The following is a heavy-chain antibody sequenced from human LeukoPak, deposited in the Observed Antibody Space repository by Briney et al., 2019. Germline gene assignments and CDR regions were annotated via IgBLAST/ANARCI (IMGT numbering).Heavy chain of an antibody. CDR2: MYHRGSA. CDR3: ARGPPFLEWEKNWFDP. Sequence: AETLSLTCSVSGGSIRSYYWSWLRQTPGKGLEWIGHMYHRGSANYNPSLWSRVTISIDKSKNQFSLNLRAVTAADTAVYYCARGPPFLEWEKNWFDPWGQGTLDTVSS. V-gene: IGHV4-4*09. J-gene: IGHJ5*02. CDR1: GGSIRSYY. D-gene: IGHD3-3*02.